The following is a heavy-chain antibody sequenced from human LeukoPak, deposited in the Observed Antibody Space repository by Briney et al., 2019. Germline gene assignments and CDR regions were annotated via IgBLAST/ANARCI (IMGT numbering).Heavy chain of an antibody. Sequence: GGSLRLSCAASGFTFSSYGMHWVRQAPGKGLEWVAVISYDGSNKYYADSVKGRFTISRDNSKNTLYLQMNSLRAEDTAVYYCAKGVTMVRGVMSPPALSYYYYGMDVWGQGTTVTVSS. CDR3: AKGVTMVRGVMSPPALSYYYYGMDV. CDR2: ISYDGSNK. J-gene: IGHJ6*02. D-gene: IGHD3-10*01. CDR1: GFTFSSYG. V-gene: IGHV3-30*18.